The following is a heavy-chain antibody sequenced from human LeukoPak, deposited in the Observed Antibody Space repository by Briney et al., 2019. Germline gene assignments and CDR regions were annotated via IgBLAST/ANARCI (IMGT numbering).Heavy chain of an antibody. CDR1: GGSFSGYY. CDR2: INHSGST. CDR3: ARALYYDFWSGYQAFDY. D-gene: IGHD3-3*01. Sequence: SETLSLTCAVYGGSFSGYYWSWIRLSPGKGLEWIGEINHSGSTNYNPSLKSRVTISVDTSKNQFSLKLSSVTAADTAVYYCARALYYDFWSGYQAFDYWGQGTLVTVSS. V-gene: IGHV4-34*01. J-gene: IGHJ4*02.